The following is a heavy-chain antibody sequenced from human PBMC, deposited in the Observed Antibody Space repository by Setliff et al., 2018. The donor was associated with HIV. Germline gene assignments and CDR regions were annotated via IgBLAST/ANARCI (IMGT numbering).Heavy chain of an antibody. Sequence: PSETLSLTCAVYGGSFSGYFWSWIRQPPQKSLEWIGEINHSGDTNYNPSLKSRVTISVDTSKNQFSLKLSSVTAADTAVYYCARVGDFYDSSGYYSVLDAFDIWGRGTMVTV. D-gene: IGHD3-22*01. J-gene: IGHJ3*02. CDR1: GGSFSGYF. V-gene: IGHV4-34*01. CDR2: INHSGDT. CDR3: ARVGDFYDSSGYYSVLDAFDI.